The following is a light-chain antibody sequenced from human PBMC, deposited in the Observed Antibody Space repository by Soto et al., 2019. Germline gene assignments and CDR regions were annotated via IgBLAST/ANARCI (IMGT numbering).Light chain of an antibody. J-gene: IGKJ1*01. CDR3: QRWRT. CDR2: DAS. CDR1: QSISSW. V-gene: IGKV1-5*01. Sequence: DIQMTQSPSTLSASVGDRVTITCRASQSISSWLAWYQQKPGKAPKLLIYDASSLESGFPPRFSGSGSGTEFTLSISSLQTDDFATYYCQRWRTFGQGTKVEIK.